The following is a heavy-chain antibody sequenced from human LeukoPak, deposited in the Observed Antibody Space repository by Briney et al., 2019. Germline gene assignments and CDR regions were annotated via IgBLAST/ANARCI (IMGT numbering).Heavy chain of an antibody. CDR2: IKSKTDGGTT. CDR3: TTVKLANWAIYYYYYYMDV. V-gene: IGHV3-15*01. Sequence: GGSLRLSCAASGFSFSYAWMSWVRQTPGKGLEWVGRIKSKTDGGTTDYAAPVKGRFTISRDDSKNTLYLQMNSLKTEDTAVYYCTTVKLANWAIYYYYYYMDVWGKGTTVTVSS. D-gene: IGHD7-27*01. CDR1: GFSFSYAW. J-gene: IGHJ6*03.